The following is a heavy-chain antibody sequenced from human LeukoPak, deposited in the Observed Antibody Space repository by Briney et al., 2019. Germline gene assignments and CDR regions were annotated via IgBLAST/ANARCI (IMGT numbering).Heavy chain of an antibody. Sequence: GGSLRLSCAASGFTVSSNYMSWVRQAPGKVLEWVSVIYSGGSTYYADSVKGRFTISRDNSKNTLYLQMNSLRTEDTAVYYCARDLHSGSYFDYWGQGTLVTVSS. V-gene: IGHV3-53*01. CDR3: ARDLHSGSYFDY. J-gene: IGHJ4*02. D-gene: IGHD1-26*01. CDR1: GFTVSSNY. CDR2: IYSGGST.